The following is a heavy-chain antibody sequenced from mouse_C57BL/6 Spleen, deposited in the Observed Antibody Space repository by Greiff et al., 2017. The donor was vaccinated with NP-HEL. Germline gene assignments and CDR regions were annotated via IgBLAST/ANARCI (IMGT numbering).Heavy chain of an antibody. CDR2: IRLKSDNYAT. V-gene: IGHV6-3*01. Sequence: EVKVEESGGGLVQPGGSMTLSCVASGFTFSNYWMNWVRQSPEKGLEWVAQIRLKSDNYATHYAESVKGRFTISRDDSKSSVYLQMNNLRAEDTGIYYCTGYGSSLYWYFDVWGTGTTVTVSS. CDR1: GFTFSNYW. D-gene: IGHD1-1*01. J-gene: IGHJ1*03. CDR3: TGYGSSLYWYFDV.